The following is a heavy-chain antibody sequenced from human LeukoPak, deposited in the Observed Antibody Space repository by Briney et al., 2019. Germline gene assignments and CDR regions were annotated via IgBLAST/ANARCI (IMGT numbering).Heavy chain of an antibody. D-gene: IGHD1-26*01. CDR2: IYTSGST. V-gene: IGHV4-61*02. Sequence: SQTLSLTCTVSGGSISSGSYYWSWIRQPAGKGLEWIGRIYTSGSTNYNPSLKSRVTISVDTSKNQFSLKLSSVTAADTAVYYCARGQIGKKGSKYYYYYMDVWGKGTTVTISS. J-gene: IGHJ6*03. CDR3: ARGQIGKKGSKYYYYYMDV. CDR1: GGSISSGSYY.